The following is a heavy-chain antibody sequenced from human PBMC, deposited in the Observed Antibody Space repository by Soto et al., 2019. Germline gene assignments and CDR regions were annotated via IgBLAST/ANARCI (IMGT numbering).Heavy chain of an antibody. D-gene: IGHD3-22*01. J-gene: IGHJ4*02. Sequence: PWGSLRLSCAASGFTFDDYAMHWVRQSPGKGLEWVSGISWNSGSNVFADSVKGRFTISRDNAKNSLYLQMNSLRAEDTALYYCAKDYYNTPTGSDYWGQGTLVTVSS. CDR2: ISWNSGSN. CDR1: GFTFDDYA. V-gene: IGHV3-9*01. CDR3: AKDYYNTPTGSDY.